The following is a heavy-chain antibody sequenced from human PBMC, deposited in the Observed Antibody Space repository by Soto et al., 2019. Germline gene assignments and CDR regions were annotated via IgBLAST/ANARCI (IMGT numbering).Heavy chain of an antibody. CDR1: GGSISSYY. CDR2: INHSGIA. CDR3: AQSTHVRSATFDP. Sequence: PSETLSLTCTVSGGSISSYYWSWIRQPPGKGLEWIGQINHSGIANYNPSLKSRVTISVDTSKNQFSLKLNSVTAADTAVYYCAQSTHVRSATFDPWGQGTLVTGSS. J-gene: IGHJ5*02. V-gene: IGHV4-59*08. D-gene: IGHD3-3*01.